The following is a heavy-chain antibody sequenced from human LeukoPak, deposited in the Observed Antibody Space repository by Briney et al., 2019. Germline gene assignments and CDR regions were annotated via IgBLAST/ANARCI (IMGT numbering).Heavy chain of an antibody. J-gene: IGHJ5*02. D-gene: IGHD1-26*01. Sequence: GGSLRPSCAASGFTFSSYWMSWVRQAPGKGLEWVSGISGSGGSTYYADSVKGRFTISRDNAKNSLYLQMNSLRAEDTALYYCARAEWELRGPGSDPWGQGTLVTVSS. CDR2: ISGSGGST. V-gene: IGHV3-23*01. CDR1: GFTFSSYW. CDR3: ARAEWELRGPGSDP.